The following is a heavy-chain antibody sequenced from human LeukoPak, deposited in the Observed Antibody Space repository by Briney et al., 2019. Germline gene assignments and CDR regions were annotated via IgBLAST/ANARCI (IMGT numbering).Heavy chain of an antibody. CDR1: GFTFSRYW. CDR2: ISYDGSNK. Sequence: PGGSLRLSCVGSGFTFSRYWLNWVRQAPGKGLEWVAVISYDGSNKYYADSVKGRFTISRDNSKNTLYLQMNSLRAEDTAVYYCANSPNYGDYGSFDYWGQGTLVIVSS. J-gene: IGHJ4*02. CDR3: ANSPNYGDYGSFDY. D-gene: IGHD4-17*01. V-gene: IGHV3-30*18.